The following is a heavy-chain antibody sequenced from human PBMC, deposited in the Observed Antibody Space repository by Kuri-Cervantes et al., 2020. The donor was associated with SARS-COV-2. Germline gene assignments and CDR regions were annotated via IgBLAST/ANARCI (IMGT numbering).Heavy chain of an antibody. V-gene: IGHV3-48*01. CDR2: ISGSSSTI. CDR1: GFTFRNAW. J-gene: IGHJ4*02. Sequence: LTCAASGFTFRNAWMSWVRQAPGKGLEWVSYISGSSSTIYYADSVKGRFTISSDNSKNTLYLQMNSLRADDTAVYYCAKDQHGIVVVLAAIDYWGQGTLVTVSS. D-gene: IGHD2-15*01. CDR3: AKDQHGIVVVLAAIDY.